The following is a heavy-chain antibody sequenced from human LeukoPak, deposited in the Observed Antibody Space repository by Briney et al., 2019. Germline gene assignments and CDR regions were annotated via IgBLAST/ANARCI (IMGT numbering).Heavy chain of an antibody. CDR3: AKACGYYDSSGYYIDY. CDR2: IRGSGGST. D-gene: IGHD3-22*01. V-gene: IGHV3-23*01. J-gene: IGHJ4*02. CDR1: GFTSSSYA. Sequence: GGSLRLSCAASGFTSSSYAMSWVPQAPGKGLEWVSSIRGSGGSTYYAGSVKGRFTISRDNSQNTLYLQMNSLRAEDTAGYYCAKACGYYDSSGYYIDYWGQGTLVTVSS.